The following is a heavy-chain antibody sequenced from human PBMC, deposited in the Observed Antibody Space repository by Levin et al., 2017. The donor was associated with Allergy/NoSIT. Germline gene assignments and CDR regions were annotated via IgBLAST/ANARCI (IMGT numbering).Heavy chain of an antibody. CDR2: IYWDDDE. Sequence: SGPTLVKPTQTLTLTCTFSGFSLSTNGVGVAWIRQPPGKALEWLALIYWDDDERYRPSLKSRLTITKDTSKNQVVLTMTNMDPVDTATYYCAHRRGRLYGYYWGQGILVTVSS. CDR3: AHRRGRLYGYY. V-gene: IGHV2-5*02. CDR1: GFSLSTNGVG. J-gene: IGHJ4*02. D-gene: IGHD3-10*01.